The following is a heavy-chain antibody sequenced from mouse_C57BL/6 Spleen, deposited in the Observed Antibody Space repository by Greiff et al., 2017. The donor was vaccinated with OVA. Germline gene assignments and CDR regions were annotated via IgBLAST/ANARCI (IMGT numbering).Heavy chain of an antibody. CDR1: GYTFTSYW. D-gene: IGHD1-1*01. CDR3: ANYYGSSYAFAY. V-gene: IGHV1-64*01. Sequence: VQLQQPGAELVKPGASVKLSCKASGYTFTSYWMHWVKQRPGQGLEWIGMIHPNSGSTNYNEKFKSKATLTVDKSSSTAYMQLSSLTSEDSAVYYCANYYGSSYAFAYWGQGTLVTVSA. J-gene: IGHJ3*01. CDR2: IHPNSGST.